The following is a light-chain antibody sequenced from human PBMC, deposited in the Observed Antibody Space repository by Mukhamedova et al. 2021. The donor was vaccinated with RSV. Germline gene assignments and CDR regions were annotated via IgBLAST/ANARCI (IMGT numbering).Light chain of an antibody. Sequence: WYQRRVHGKAPKLLIYEASILKSGVPSTFSGSGSGTEFTLTISSLQPDDFATYYCQQYHNYPCTFGQETKLEIK. V-gene: IGKV1-5*03. CDR2: EAS. CDR3: QQYHNYPCT. J-gene: IGKJ2*02.